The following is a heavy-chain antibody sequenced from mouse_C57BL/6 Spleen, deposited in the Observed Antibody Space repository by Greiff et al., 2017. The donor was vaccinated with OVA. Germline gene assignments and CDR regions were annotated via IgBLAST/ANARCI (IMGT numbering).Heavy chain of an antibody. D-gene: IGHD2-4*01. CDR2: IDPSDSYT. CDR1: GYTFTSYW. J-gene: IGHJ2*01. Sequence: QVQLQQSGAELVRPGTSVKLSCKASGYTFTSYWMHWVKQRPGQGLEWIGVIDPSDSYTNYNQKFKGKATLTVDTSSSTAYMQLSSLTSEDSAVYYCARGDYDYDEGGYYFDYWGQGTTLTVSS. CDR3: ARGDYDYDEGGYYFDY. V-gene: IGHV1-59*01.